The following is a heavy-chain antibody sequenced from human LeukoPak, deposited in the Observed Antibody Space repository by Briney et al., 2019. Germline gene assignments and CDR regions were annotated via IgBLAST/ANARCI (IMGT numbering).Heavy chain of an antibody. CDR2: ICSSGST. CDR3: ARDRGSDGSDQLDP. V-gene: IGHV4-4*07. J-gene: IGHJ5*02. D-gene: IGHD3-10*01. CDR1: GVSVSNYC. Sequence: SETLSLTCTVSGVSVSNYCWTWIRQPAGKGLEWTGRICSSGSTIYNPSLKSRVTMSLDMSNNQFSLKLTAVTAADTAIYYCARDRGSDGSDQLDPWGQGISVTVSS.